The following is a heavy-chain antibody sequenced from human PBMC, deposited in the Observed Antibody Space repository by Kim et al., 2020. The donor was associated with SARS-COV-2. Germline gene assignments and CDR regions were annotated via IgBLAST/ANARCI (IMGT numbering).Heavy chain of an antibody. V-gene: IGHV4-30-2*01. J-gene: IGHJ2*01. D-gene: IGHD4-17*01. Sequence: SDTLSLTCRVSGGSISSGGYAWSLLRQAPGKGPEWIGYIYYSGTSHHNPALSRRVTLSIERSKNQITLQLRSVTAADTAVYFCARGGASTVTSFWYFDLWGRGTLVSVSS. CDR2: IYYSGTS. CDR3: ARGGASTVTSFWYFDL. CDR1: GGSISSGGYA.